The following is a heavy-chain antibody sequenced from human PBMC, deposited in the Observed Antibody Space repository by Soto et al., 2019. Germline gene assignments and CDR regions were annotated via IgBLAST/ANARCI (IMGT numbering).Heavy chain of an antibody. CDR1: GYTFTNYA. J-gene: IGHJ4*02. CDR3: ARNDASGSYFPYFDY. Sequence: GPEVKKPGASVKVSCKASGYTFTNYAISWLRQAPGQGLEWMGWISAYNGNTNYAQNFQGRVTMTTDTSTSTAYMELRSLRSGDTAVYYCARNDASGSYFPYFDYWGQGTLVTVSS. V-gene: IGHV1-18*01. CDR2: ISAYNGNT. D-gene: IGHD3-10*01.